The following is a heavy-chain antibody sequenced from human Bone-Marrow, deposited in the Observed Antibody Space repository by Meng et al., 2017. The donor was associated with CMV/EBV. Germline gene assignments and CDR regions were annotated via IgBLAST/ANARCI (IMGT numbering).Heavy chain of an antibody. D-gene: IGHD2-2*01. CDR3: ARIYCSSTSCPFDY. Sequence: SGGSISSGDYYWSWIRQPPGKGLEWIGYIYYSGSTYYNPSLKSRVTISVDTSKNQFSLKLSSVTAADTAVYYCARIYCSSTSCPFDYWGQGTMVTVSA. V-gene: IGHV4-30-4*08. J-gene: IGHJ4*02. CDR1: GGSISSGDYY. CDR2: IYYSGST.